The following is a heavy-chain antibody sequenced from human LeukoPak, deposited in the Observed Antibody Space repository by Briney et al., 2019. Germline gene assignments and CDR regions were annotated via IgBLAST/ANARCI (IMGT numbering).Heavy chain of an antibody. CDR1: GYTFTSYA. D-gene: IGHD6-25*01. Sequence: ASVKVSCKASGYTFTSYAMHWVRQAPGQRLEWMGWINAGSGNTKYSQKFRGRVTITRDTSASTAYMELSSLRSEDTAVYYCASGPARLTMAVWGKGTTVTVSS. CDR3: ASGPARLTMAV. CDR2: INAGSGNT. V-gene: IGHV1-3*01. J-gene: IGHJ6*03.